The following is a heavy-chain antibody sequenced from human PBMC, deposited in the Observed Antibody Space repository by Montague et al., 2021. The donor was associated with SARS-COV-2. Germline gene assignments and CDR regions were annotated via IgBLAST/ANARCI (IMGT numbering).Heavy chain of an antibody. Sequence: SETLSLTCAVYGGSLSGYYGPGIRKSPGKGLEGMAEFNESGSTNYTFNPSLRSRVPKPVDTSKSQFSLKLSSVSAADTGVYYCARWDPQTLTMIGLRGKSASDYWSQGTLVTVSS. CDR1: GGSLSGYY. J-gene: IGHJ4*02. CDR2: FNESGST. CDR3: ARWDPQTLTMIGLRGKSASDY. V-gene: IGHV4-34*01. D-gene: IGHD4-23*01.